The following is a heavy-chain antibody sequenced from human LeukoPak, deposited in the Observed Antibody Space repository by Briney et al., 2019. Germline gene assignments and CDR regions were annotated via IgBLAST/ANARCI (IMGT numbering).Heavy chain of an antibody. J-gene: IGHJ4*02. Sequence: GGSLRLSCLASGFSFNSYTMNWVREAPGKGLEWVSTISPVSSYTWYAESVKGRFTISRDNSKNTLYLQMNSLRAEGTAVYYCASNIAAAGVVGYWGQGTLVTVSS. D-gene: IGHD6-13*01. CDR1: GFSFNSYT. V-gene: IGHV3-21*01. CDR3: ASNIAAAGVVGY. CDR2: ISPVSSYT.